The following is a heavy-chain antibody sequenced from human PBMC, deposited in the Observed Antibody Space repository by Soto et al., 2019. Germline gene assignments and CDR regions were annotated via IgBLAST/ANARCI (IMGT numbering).Heavy chain of an antibody. D-gene: IGHD2-21*02. J-gene: IGHJ4*02. CDR1: GFTFSHHS. CDR2: ISSTSGFI. CDR3: ARATIVTASHFDF. V-gene: IGHV3-21*01. Sequence: GSLRLSCVASGFTFSHHSMNWVRQAPGKGLEWVSSISSTSGFIFYADSLKGRFTISRDNAKNSLYLQMNSLRVDDTAVYYCARATIVTASHFDFWGQGIMVTVSS.